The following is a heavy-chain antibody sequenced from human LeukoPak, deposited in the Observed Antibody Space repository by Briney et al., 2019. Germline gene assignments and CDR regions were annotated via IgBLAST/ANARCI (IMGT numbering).Heavy chain of an antibody. CDR2: ISAHNGNT. D-gene: IGHD4-23*01. CDR3: ARDINPATVVTLYYSYGLDV. J-gene: IGHJ6*02. Sequence: ASVKVSRKASGYTFTSYGISWVRQAPGQGLEWMGWISAHNGNTYYAQKLRGRVTMTTDTSTSTAYMELRSLRSDDTAVYYCARDINPATVVTLYYSYGLDVWGQGTTVSVSS. V-gene: IGHV1-18*01. CDR1: GYTFTSYG.